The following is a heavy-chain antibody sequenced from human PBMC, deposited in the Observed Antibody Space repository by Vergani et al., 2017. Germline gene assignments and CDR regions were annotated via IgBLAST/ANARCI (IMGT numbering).Heavy chain of an antibody. CDR2: FDPEDGET. CDR3: ATDPTTVNLGCYYYGMDV. D-gene: IGHD4-17*01. Sequence: QVQLVQSGAEVKKPGASVKVSCKVSGYTLTELSMHWVRQAPGKGLEWMGGFDPEDGETIYAQKFQGRVTMTEDTSTDTAYMELSSLRSEDTAVYYCATDPTTVNLGCYYYGMDVWGQGTTVTVSS. V-gene: IGHV1-24*01. CDR1: GYTLTELS. J-gene: IGHJ6*02.